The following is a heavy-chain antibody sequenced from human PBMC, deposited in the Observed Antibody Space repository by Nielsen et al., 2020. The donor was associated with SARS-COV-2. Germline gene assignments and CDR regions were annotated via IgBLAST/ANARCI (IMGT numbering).Heavy chain of an antibody. CDR3: ARDLMVRGVTNPDY. V-gene: IGHV3-30-3*01. CDR2: ISYDGSNK. CDR1: GFTFSSYA. D-gene: IGHD3-10*01. Sequence: GESLKISCAASGFTFSSYAMHWVRQAPGKGLEWVAVISYDGSNKYYADSVKGRFTISRDNSKNTLYLQMNSLRAEDTAVYYCARDLMVRGVTNPDYWGQGTLVTVSS. J-gene: IGHJ4*02.